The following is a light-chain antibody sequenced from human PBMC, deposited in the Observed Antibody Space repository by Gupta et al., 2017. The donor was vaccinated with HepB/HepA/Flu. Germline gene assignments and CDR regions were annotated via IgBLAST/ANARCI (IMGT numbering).Light chain of an antibody. Sequence: QSMLTQPPSVSGAPGQGVTISCTGSSSNIGAPYDVHWYQQLPGTAPKLLIYNNNNRPSGVPDRFSGSKSGTSASLAITGLQAEDEGDYFCQTYDSSVSGRVFGGGTKLTVL. J-gene: IGLJ3*02. V-gene: IGLV1-40*01. CDR3: QTYDSSVSGRV. CDR2: NNN. CDR1: SSNIGAPYD.